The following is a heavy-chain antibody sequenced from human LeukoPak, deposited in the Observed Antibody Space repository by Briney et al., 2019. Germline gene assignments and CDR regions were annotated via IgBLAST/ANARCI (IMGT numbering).Heavy chain of an antibody. CDR3: GGFGYEAAVDL. J-gene: IGHJ4*02. V-gene: IGHV3-7*01. CDR1: GFMFSTYW. CDR2: IKPDGSET. D-gene: IGHD6-13*01. Sequence: GGSLRLSCAASGFMFSTYWMTWVRQAPGKGLEWVANIKPDGSETYYVDSVKGRFTISRDNTKNLLYLQMNSLRGEDAAVYYCGGFGYEAAVDLWGQGTLVTVSS.